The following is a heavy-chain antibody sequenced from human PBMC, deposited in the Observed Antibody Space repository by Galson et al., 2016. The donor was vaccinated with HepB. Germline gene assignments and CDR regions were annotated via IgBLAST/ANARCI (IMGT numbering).Heavy chain of an antibody. V-gene: IGHV1-46*01. CDR1: GYTITNYY. D-gene: IGHD6-19*01. CDR3: AKDDSSGWPRRSSYMDV. J-gene: IGHJ6*03. Sequence: SCKASGYTITNYYFHWVRQAPGQGLEWMGIINPSIGSTNYAQKFQDRVTMTRDTSTSTIYMELSSLTSEDTAIYYCAKDDSSGWPRRSSYMDVWGKGTTVTVS. CDR2: INPSIGST.